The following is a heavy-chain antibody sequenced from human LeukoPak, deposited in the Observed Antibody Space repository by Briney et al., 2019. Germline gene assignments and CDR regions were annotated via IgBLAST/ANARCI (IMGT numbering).Heavy chain of an antibody. CDR3: ARDFATPMCSGGSCYSVGTLDY. Sequence: SETLSLTCTVSGGSSTTSSHYWGWIRQPPGKGLEWIGYIYYSGSTYYNPSLKSRVTISVDTSKNQFSLKLSSVTAADTAVYYCARDFATPMCSGGSCYSVGTLDYWGQGTLVTVSS. CDR2: IYYSGST. J-gene: IGHJ4*02. D-gene: IGHD2-15*01. V-gene: IGHV4-30-4*08. CDR1: GGSSTTSSHY.